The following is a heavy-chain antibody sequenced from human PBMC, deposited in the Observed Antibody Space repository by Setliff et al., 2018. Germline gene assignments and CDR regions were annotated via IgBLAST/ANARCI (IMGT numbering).Heavy chain of an antibody. V-gene: IGHV4-34*01. CDR2: IDHSGGA. CDR3: RQAVVGRDVFDY. D-gene: IGHD1-1*01. Sequence: PSETLSLPCAVYGESFNTYYWSWIRESPGKGLGWFGEIDHSGGANYNPSLESRVTMSVDTSKMEFSLKLTSATAADTAMYYCRQAVVGRDVFDYWGQGTLVTVSS. J-gene: IGHJ4*02. CDR1: GESFNTYY.